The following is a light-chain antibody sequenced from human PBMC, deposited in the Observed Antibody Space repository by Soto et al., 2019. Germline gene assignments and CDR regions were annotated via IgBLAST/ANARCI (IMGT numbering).Light chain of an antibody. CDR2: GAS. V-gene: IGKV3-20*01. CDR1: QSVSSSY. Sequence: EIVLTQSPGTLSLSPGERATLSCRASQSVSSSYLPWSQQKPGQAPRLLIYGASSRATGIPDRFSDGGSGTDLTLFISRLEPDDVAVFYCQQYGRSTFGLATKLEIK. J-gene: IGKJ2*01. CDR3: QQYGRST.